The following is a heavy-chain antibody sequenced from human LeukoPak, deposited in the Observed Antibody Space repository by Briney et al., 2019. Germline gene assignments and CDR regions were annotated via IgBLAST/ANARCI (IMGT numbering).Heavy chain of an antibody. CDR1: GFTFSSYG. J-gene: IGHJ4*02. D-gene: IGHD3-22*01. Sequence: RSLRLSCAASGFTFSSYGMHWVRQAPGKGLEWVAVIWYDGSNKYYADSVKGRFTISRDNSKNTLYLQMNSLRAEDTAVYYCARPPVVGAPRFIFDYWGQGTLVTVSS. V-gene: IGHV3-33*01. CDR2: IWYDGSNK. CDR3: ARPPVVGAPRFIFDY.